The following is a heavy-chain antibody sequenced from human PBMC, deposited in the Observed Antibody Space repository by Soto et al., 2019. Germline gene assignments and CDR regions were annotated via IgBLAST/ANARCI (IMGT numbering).Heavy chain of an antibody. D-gene: IGHD3-3*01. CDR1: GFTFSSYW. Sequence: PGGSLRLSCAASGFTFSSYWMSWVRQAPGKGLEWVANIKQDGSEEYYVDSVKGRFTISRDNAKNSLYLQMNSLRAEDTAVYYCASGFGVVQDAFDIWGQGTMVTVSS. J-gene: IGHJ3*02. V-gene: IGHV3-7*01. CDR2: IKQDGSEE. CDR3: ASGFGVVQDAFDI.